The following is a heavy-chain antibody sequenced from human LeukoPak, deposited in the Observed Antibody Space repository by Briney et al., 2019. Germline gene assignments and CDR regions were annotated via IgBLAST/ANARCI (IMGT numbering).Heavy chain of an antibody. Sequence: SETLSLTCTVSGGSISSYYWSWIRQPAGKGLEWIGRIYTSGTTNYNPSLESRVTMSIDTSKNQFSLRLSSVTAADTAVYYCAKAQYGSGSYYNRNNWFDPWGQGTLVTVSS. J-gene: IGHJ5*02. CDR3: AKAQYGSGSYYNRNNWFDP. CDR2: IYTSGTT. D-gene: IGHD3-10*01. CDR1: GGSISSYY. V-gene: IGHV4-4*07.